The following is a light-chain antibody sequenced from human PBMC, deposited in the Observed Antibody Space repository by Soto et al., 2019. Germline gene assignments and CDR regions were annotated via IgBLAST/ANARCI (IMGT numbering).Light chain of an antibody. V-gene: IGKV3-15*01. CDR1: QSVGPN. CDR3: HQYNNWPPWT. CDR2: GVS. J-gene: IGKJ1*01. Sequence: EIVLTQSPDNLSLSPGESATLSCRASQSVGPNLVWYQQKFGQAPRLLIYGVSTRATGVPARFSGSGSGTEFTLTISSLQPQDFAVYYGHQYNNWPPWTFGQGTKVDIK.